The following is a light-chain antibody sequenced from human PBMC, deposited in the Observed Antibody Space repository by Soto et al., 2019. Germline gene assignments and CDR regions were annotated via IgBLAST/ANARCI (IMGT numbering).Light chain of an antibody. CDR2: GAS. CDR3: QQYNNWPLWT. J-gene: IGKJ1*01. CDR1: QSVSSN. V-gene: IGKV3D-15*01. Sequence: EIVMTQSPATLSVSPGERATLSCRASQSVSSNLAWYQQKPGQAPRLLIYGASTRATGIPDRFSGSGSGTEFTPTISSLQSEDFAVYYCQQYNNWPLWTFGQGTKVEIK.